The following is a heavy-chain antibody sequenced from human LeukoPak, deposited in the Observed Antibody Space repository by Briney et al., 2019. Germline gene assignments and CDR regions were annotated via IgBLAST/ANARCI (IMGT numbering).Heavy chain of an antibody. D-gene: IGHD3-3*01. CDR3: ARAGSGYPNYYFDY. CDR2: ISSSGSTI. CDR1: RFTFSSYE. Sequence: GGSLRLSCAASRFTFSSYEMNWVRQAPGKGLEWVSYISSSGSTIYYADSVKGRFTISRDNAKNSLYLQMNSLRAEDTAVYYCARAGSGYPNYYFDYWGQGTLVTVSS. V-gene: IGHV3-48*03. J-gene: IGHJ4*02.